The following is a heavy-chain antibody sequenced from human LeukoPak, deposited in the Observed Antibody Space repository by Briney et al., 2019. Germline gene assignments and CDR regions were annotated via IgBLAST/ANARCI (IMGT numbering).Heavy chain of an antibody. J-gene: IGHJ5*02. V-gene: IGHV4-4*07. D-gene: IGHD3-9*01. Sequence: SETLSLTCTVSGGSISSYYWGWIRQPAGKGLEWIGRIYTSGSTNYNPSLKSRVTMSVDTSKNQFSLKLSSVTAADTAVYYCARDSYYDILTGYYEDWFDPWGQGTLVTVSS. CDR2: IYTSGST. CDR3: ARDSYYDILTGYYEDWFDP. CDR1: GGSISSYY.